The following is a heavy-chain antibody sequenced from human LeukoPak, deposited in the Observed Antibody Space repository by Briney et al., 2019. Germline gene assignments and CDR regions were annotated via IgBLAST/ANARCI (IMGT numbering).Heavy chain of an antibody. J-gene: IGHJ6*03. Sequence: SETLSLTCAVYGGSFSGYYWSWIWQPPGKGLEWIGYIYYSGSTNYNPSLKSRVTISVDTSKNQFSLKLSSVTAADTAVYYCARVLGPYYDFWSGPNYYYYMDVWGKGTTVTVSS. V-gene: IGHV4-59*01. D-gene: IGHD3-3*01. CDR2: IYYSGST. CDR3: ARVLGPYYDFWSGPNYYYYMDV. CDR1: GGSFSGYY.